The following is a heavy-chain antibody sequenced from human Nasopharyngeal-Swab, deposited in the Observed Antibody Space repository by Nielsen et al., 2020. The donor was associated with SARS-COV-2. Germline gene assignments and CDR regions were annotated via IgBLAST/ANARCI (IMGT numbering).Heavy chain of an antibody. D-gene: IGHD3-10*01. CDR2: ISYDGSNK. J-gene: IGHJ4*02. V-gene: IGHV3-30*18. Sequence: WSRQPPGQGLEWVAVISYDGSNKYYADSVKGRFTISRDNSKNTLYLQMNSLRAEDTAVYYCAKDPYYYGSGSYWNYFDYWGQGTLVTVSS. CDR3: AKDPYYYGSGSYWNYFDY.